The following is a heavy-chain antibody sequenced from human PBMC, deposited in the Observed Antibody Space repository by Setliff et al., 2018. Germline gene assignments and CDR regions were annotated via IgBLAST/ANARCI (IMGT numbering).Heavy chain of an antibody. CDR3: ARVGSKPQLGWFDP. Sequence: PGGSLRLSCAASGFTFDDYAMHWVRQAPGKGLEWVSLISWDGGSTYYADSVKGRFTISRDNSKNSLYLQMNSLTAEDTAVYYCARVGSKPQLGWFDPWGQGTLVTVSS. J-gene: IGHJ5*02. CDR1: GFTFDDYA. V-gene: IGHV3-43D*04. CDR2: ISWDGGST. D-gene: IGHD1-26*01.